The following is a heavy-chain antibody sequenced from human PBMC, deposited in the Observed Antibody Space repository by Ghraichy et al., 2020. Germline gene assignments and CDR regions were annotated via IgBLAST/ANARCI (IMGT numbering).Heavy chain of an antibody. V-gene: IGHV4-31*03. CDR1: GGSISSGGYY. CDR3: ARASSTSCPRD. D-gene: IGHD2-2*01. CDR2: IYYSGST. J-gene: IGHJ4*02. Sequence: SETLSLTCTVSGGSISSGGYYWSWFRQHPGKGLEWIGYIYYSGSTYYNPSLKSRVTISVDTSKNQFSLKLSSVTAADTAVYYCARASSTSCPRDWGQGTLVTVSS.